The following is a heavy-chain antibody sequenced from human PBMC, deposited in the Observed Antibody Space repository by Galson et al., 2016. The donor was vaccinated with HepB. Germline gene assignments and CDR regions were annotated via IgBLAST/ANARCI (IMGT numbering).Heavy chain of an antibody. CDR3: ARRGYDASYYMDV. D-gene: IGHD5-12*01. CDR2: IYYNGNT. CDR1: GGSIISSHYY. J-gene: IGHJ6*03. V-gene: IGHV4-39*01. Sequence: SETLSLTCTVSGGSIISSHYYWGWIRQPPGKGLEWIGSIYYNGNTYYNPSLETRVTISVDTSKNQFSLKLTSVTAADTAVYFCARRGYDASYYMDVWGRGTSVPVSS.